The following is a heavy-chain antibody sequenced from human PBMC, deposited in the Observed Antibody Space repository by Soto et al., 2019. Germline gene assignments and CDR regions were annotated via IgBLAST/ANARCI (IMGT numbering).Heavy chain of an antibody. CDR2: INAGNGNT. J-gene: IGHJ4*02. CDR1: GYTFTSYA. CDR3: ATQDRYSSSWDW. D-gene: IGHD6-13*01. V-gene: IGHV1-3*01. Sequence: ASVKVSCKASGYTFTSYAMHWVRQAPGQRLEWMGWINAGNGNTKYSQKFQGRVTITRDTSASTAYMELSSLRSEDTAVYYCATQDRYSSSWDWWGQGTLVTVSS.